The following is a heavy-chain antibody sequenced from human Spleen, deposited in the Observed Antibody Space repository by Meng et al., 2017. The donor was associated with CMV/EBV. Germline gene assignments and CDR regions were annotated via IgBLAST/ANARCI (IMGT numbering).Heavy chain of an antibody. V-gene: IGHV3-74*01. CDR1: GFGFCFYE. Sequence: LRLSCAASGFGFCFYEKYWVRQGPGRGLVWVSGIKNDEATYCADSVKGRFTISRDNAKNTLYLQMNNLRVEDTGVYYCARGGVGSFDYWGQGTLVTVSS. J-gene: IGHJ4*02. CDR2: IKNDEAT. D-gene: IGHD3-10*01. CDR3: ARGGVGSFDY.